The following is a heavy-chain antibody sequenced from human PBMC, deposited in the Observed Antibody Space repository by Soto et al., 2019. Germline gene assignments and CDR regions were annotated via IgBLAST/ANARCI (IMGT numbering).Heavy chain of an antibody. CDR3: AANWNENWFDP. Sequence: SETLSLTCTVSGGSISSGCYYWSWIRQHPGKGLEWIGYIYYIGSTYYNPSLKSRVTISVDTSKNQFSLKLSSVTAADTAVYYCAANWNENWFDPSGQGTLLTVSS. CDR2: IYYIGST. V-gene: IGHV4-31*03. D-gene: IGHD1-1*01. J-gene: IGHJ5*02. CDR1: GGSISSGCYY.